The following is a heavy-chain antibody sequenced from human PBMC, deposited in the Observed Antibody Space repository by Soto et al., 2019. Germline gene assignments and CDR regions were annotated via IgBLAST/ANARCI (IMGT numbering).Heavy chain of an antibody. Sequence: GGSLRLSCAASGFTFSSYWMHWVRQAPGKGLVWVSRINSDGSSTSYADSVKGRFTISRDNAKNTLYLQMNSLRAEDTAVYYCARGASGWLVRGTPTYFDYWGQGTLVTVSS. CDR1: GFTFSSYW. V-gene: IGHV3-74*01. J-gene: IGHJ4*02. CDR2: INSDGSST. CDR3: ARGASGWLVRGTPTYFDY. D-gene: IGHD6-19*01.